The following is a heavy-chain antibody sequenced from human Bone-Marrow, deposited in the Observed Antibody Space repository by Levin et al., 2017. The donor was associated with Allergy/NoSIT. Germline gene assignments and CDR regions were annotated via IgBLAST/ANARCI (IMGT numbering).Heavy chain of an antibody. CDR1: GASISSFY. CDR3: ARQAVPAAMNGFDS. D-gene: IGHD2-2*01. Sequence: SETLSLTCTVSGASISSFYWSWIRQPPGKGLEWIGYIYYSGSTNYSPSLKSRVSMSADMSGNQVYLTMSSVTAADTAVYYCARQAVPAAMNGFDSWGQGTLVTVSS. CDR2: IYYSGST. J-gene: IGHJ5*01. V-gene: IGHV4-59*08.